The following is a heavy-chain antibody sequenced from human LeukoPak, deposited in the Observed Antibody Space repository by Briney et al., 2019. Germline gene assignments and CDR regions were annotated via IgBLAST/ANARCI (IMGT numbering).Heavy chain of an antibody. Sequence: SVKVSCKASGGTFSSYAISWVRQAPGQGLEWMGGIIPIFGTANYAQKFQGRVTITADESTSTAYMELSSLRSEDTAVYYCARASGYSSGWYDGRNWFDPWGQGTLVTVSS. CDR1: GGTFSSYA. CDR2: IIPIFGTA. V-gene: IGHV1-69*13. D-gene: IGHD6-19*01. CDR3: ARASGYSSGWYDGRNWFDP. J-gene: IGHJ5*02.